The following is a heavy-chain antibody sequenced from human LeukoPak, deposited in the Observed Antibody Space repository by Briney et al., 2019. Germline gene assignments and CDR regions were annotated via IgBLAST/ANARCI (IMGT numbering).Heavy chain of an antibody. CDR1: GYSFTSYW. J-gene: IGHJ4*02. Sequence: GESLKISCKGSGYSFTSYWIGWVRQKPGKGLEWMGIIYPGDFDTRNSPSLQGQVIISVDKSISTAYLQWSSLKASDTAMYYCARSSHYYYGSGPLHAYYFDYWGQGTLVTVSS. CDR3: ARSSHYYYGSGPLHAYYFDY. V-gene: IGHV5-51*01. D-gene: IGHD3-10*01. CDR2: IYPGDFDT.